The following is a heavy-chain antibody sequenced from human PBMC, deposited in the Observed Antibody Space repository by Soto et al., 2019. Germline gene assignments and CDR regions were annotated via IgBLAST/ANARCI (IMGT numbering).Heavy chain of an antibody. CDR3: EREDGYY. CDR1: GYTFTSYY. V-gene: IGHV1-46*04. J-gene: IGHJ4*02. Sequence: QVQLVQSGAEVKKPGASVKVSCTASGYTFTSYYMHWVRQSPGQGLEWMGIINPSGGSTSYAQKLQGRVTMTRETATSTVYMELSSLRSEDTAVYYCEREDGYYWGQGTLVTVSS. CDR2: INPSGGST.